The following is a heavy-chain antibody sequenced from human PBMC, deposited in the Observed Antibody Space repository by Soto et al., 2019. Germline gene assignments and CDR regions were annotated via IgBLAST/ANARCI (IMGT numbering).Heavy chain of an antibody. V-gene: IGHV3-21*01. Sequence: EVQLVESGGGLVKPGGSLRLSCAASGFTFSSYSMNWVSQAPGKGLEWVSSISSSSSYIYYADSVKGRFTISRDNAKNSLYLQMNSLRAEDTAVYYCARPSVPRSSWYAADYWVQGTLVTVSS. J-gene: IGHJ4*02. CDR1: GFTFSSYS. D-gene: IGHD6-13*01. CDR2: ISSSSSYI. CDR3: ARPSVPRSSWYAADY.